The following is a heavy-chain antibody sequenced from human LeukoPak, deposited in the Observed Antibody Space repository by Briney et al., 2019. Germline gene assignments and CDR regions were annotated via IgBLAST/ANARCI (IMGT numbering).Heavy chain of an antibody. V-gene: IGHV3-30*02. Sequence: GGSLRLSCAASGFTFASYAMSWVRQAPGKGLEWVAFIRYDGSNKYYADSVKGRFTISRDNSKNTLYLQMNSLRAEDTAVYYCAKVDRGVKVDYYYYYMDVWGKGTTVTISS. CDR1: GFTFASYA. CDR2: IRYDGSNK. J-gene: IGHJ6*03. D-gene: IGHD3-10*01. CDR3: AKVDRGVKVDYYYYYMDV.